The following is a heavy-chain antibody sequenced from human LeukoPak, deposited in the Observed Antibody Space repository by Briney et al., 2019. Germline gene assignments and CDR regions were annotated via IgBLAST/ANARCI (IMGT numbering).Heavy chain of an antibody. CDR1: GYTFTSYG. D-gene: IGHD1-7*01. Sequence: GASVKVSCKASGYTFTSYGISWVRQAPGQGLEWMGWISAYNGNTNYAQKLQGRVTMTTDTSTSTAYMELRSLRSDDTAVYYCARTRGTGTYYYYYYYMDVWGKGTTVTVSS. V-gene: IGHV1-18*01. J-gene: IGHJ6*03. CDR3: ARTRGTGTYYYYYYYMDV. CDR2: ISAYNGNT.